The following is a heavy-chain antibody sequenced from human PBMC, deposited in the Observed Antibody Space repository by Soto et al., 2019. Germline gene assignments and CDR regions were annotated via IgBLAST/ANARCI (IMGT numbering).Heavy chain of an antibody. V-gene: IGHV4-34*01. CDR3: ARGMAVAGHYFDS. J-gene: IGHJ4*02. CDR2: INHSGST. CDR1: GGSISGYY. D-gene: IGHD6-19*01. Sequence: SETLSLTCTVSGGSISGYYWSWLRQPPGKGLEWIGEINHSGSTNYNPSLKSRVTISVDTSKNQFSLKLSSVTAADTAVYYCARGMAVAGHYFDSWGRGTLVTVSS.